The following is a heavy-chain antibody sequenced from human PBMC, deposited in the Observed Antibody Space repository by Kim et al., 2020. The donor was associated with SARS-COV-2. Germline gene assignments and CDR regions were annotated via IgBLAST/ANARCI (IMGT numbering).Heavy chain of an antibody. CDR3: VSGYTSGL. V-gene: IGHV3-7*01. CDR2: INEDGSKK. J-gene: IGHJ4*02. D-gene: IGHD6-19*01. CDR1: GFAFSRYW. Sequence: GGSLRLSCAASGFAFSRYWMTWVRQAPGKGLEWVASINEDGSKKDYADSVKGRFTMSRDNVEKSLSLQMNGLRGEDTAVYYCVSGYTSGLWGQGALVTIAP.